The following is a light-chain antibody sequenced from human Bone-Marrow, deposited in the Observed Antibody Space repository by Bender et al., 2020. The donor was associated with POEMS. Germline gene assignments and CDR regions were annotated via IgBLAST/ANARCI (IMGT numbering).Light chain of an antibody. J-gene: IGLJ1*01. CDR2: NNN. CDR1: DLTTKS. CDR3: HVWDSTNDHDHLGV. Sequence: SYVLTQPLSVSVAPGQTAKITCGGEDLTTKSVHWYQQKSGQAPVLVVYNNNDRPSGIPERFSGSNSGNTATLTITRVEAGDEADYYCHVWDSTNDHDHLGVFGAGTKVTVL. V-gene: IGLV3-21*02.